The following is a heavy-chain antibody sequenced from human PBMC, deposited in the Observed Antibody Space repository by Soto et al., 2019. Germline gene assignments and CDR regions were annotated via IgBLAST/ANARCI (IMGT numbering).Heavy chain of an antibody. CDR1: GFTFSDHY. D-gene: IGHD1-7*01. J-gene: IGHJ4*02. Sequence: EVQLVESGGGLVEPGGSLRLSCAISGFTFSDHYMAWVRQVPGKGLEWIGRSRNRANSYSTEYAASVRGRFMISRDDSRNSLHLQMNSLKTEDTAVYYCVSLWSVTGSRDHCGQGTLVTVSS. CDR3: VSLWSVTGSRDH. CDR2: SRNRANSYST. V-gene: IGHV3-72*01.